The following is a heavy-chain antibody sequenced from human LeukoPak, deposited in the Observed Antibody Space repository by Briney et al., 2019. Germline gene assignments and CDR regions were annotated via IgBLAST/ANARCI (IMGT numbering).Heavy chain of an antibody. CDR1: DDSISTYY. CDR3: AHTYYYDSSGGIDY. Sequence: PSETLSLTCTVSDDSISTYYWSWIRQPAGKGLEWIGRVYSSGYTNYNPSLKSRVTISVDTSKNQFSLKLSSVTAADTAVYYCAHTYYYDSSGGIDYWGQGTLVTVSS. J-gene: IGHJ4*02. V-gene: IGHV4-4*07. CDR2: VYSSGYT. D-gene: IGHD3-22*01.